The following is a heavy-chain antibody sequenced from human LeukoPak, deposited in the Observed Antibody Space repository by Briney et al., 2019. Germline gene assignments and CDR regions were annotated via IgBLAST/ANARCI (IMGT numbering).Heavy chain of an antibody. D-gene: IGHD3-3*01. CDR2: ISGSGGST. CDR1: GFTFSSYA. CDR3: AKGPYYDFWSGYPQFDY. V-gene: IGHV3-23*01. Sequence: QPGGSLRLSCAASGFTFSSYAMSWVRQAPGKGLEWVSAISGSGGSTYYADSVKGRFTISRDNSKNTLYLQMNSLRAEDTAVYYCAKGPYYDFWSGYPQFDYWGQGTLVTVSS. J-gene: IGHJ4*02.